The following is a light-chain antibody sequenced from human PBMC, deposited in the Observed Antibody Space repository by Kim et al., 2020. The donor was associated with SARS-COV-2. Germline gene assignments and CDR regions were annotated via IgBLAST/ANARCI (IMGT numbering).Light chain of an antibody. CDR1: SSDIGTYNY. V-gene: IGLV2-8*01. CDR2: EVT. J-gene: IGLJ2*01. CDR3: SSYAGGNTVI. Sequence: GQSVTISRTGTSSDIGTYNYVSWYQQHPPNAPKLMIFEVTKRPSGVPDRFSGSKSGNTASLTVSGLQAEDEGDYYCSSYAGGNTVIFGGGTQLTVL.